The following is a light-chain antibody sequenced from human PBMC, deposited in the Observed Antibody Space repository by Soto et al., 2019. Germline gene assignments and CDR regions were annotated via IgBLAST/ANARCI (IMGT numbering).Light chain of an antibody. CDR2: GAS. CDR3: QHYNNWPPWT. Sequence: EIVMTQSPATLSVSPGERATLSCRASQSVSINLAWYQQKPGQVPRLLIYGASTRATGIPARFSGSGSGTEFTLTISSLQSEDFAVYYCQHYNNWPPWTFGRGTKVEIK. J-gene: IGKJ1*01. CDR1: QSVSIN. V-gene: IGKV3-15*01.